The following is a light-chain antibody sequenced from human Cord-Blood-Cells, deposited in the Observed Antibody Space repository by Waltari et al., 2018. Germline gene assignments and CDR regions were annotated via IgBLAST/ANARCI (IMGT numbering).Light chain of an antibody. V-gene: IGLV2-23*01. CDR1: SSDVGCYNL. CDR3: CSYAGSSTGV. J-gene: IGLJ3*02. CDR2: EGR. Sequence: QSALTHPASVSGSPAQSITISCTGTSSDVGCYNLVSWYQQHPGKAPKLMIYEGRKRPSVVSNRFSRSKSANTASLTLSGLQAEDEADYYGCSYAGSSTGVFGGGTKLTVL.